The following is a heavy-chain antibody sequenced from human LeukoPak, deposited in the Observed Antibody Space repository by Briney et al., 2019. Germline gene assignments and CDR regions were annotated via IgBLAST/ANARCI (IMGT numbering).Heavy chain of an antibody. CDR1: GYTFTSYG. CDR2: MSAYNGNT. Sequence: ASVKVSCKASGYTFTSYGISWVRQAPGQGLEWMGWMSAYNGNTNYAQKLQGRVTMTTDTSTSTAYMELRSLRSDDTAVYYCARDSLYCSSTSCYGGYYYYGMDVWGQGTTVTVSS. V-gene: IGHV1-18*01. D-gene: IGHD2-2*01. J-gene: IGHJ6*02. CDR3: ARDSLYCSSTSCYGGYYYYGMDV.